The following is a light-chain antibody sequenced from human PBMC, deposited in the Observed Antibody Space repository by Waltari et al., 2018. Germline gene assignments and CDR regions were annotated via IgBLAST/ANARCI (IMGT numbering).Light chain of an antibody. CDR1: QSMQRY. CDR3: QQRADWPLT. J-gene: IGKJ4*01. CDR2: HAY. V-gene: IGKV3-11*01. Sequence: SCRASQSMQRYVGWYQQKPGQAPRLLIYHAYNRATGVPARFSGSGSETDFTLTISSLEPEDSAIYYCQQRADWPLTFGGGTTVEIK.